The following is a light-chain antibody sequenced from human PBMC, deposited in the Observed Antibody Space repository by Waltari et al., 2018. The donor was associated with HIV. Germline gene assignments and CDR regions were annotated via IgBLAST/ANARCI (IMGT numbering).Light chain of an antibody. Sequence: EIVMTQSPVTLSVSPGDSATLSCRASQNIDRDLAWYHQRPGQAPRPPIFSTSTRFFNVPARFSGSGYGTEFSLTINSLQSENSGIYYRQQLYCKSPKDPFGQGTKVDIK. CDR3: QQLYCKSPKDP. CDR1: QNIDRD. J-gene: IGKJ2*01. V-gene: IGKV3-15*01. CDR2: STS.